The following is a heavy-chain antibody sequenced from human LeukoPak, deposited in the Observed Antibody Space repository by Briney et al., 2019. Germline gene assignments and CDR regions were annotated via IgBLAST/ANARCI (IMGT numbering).Heavy chain of an antibody. CDR3: AREGNNYHYYMDV. J-gene: IGHJ6*03. Sequence: PGGSLRLSCAASGFTFSSYSINWVRQAPGNGLEWVSSISSSSSYIYYAESVKGRFTTSRDNAKNSLYLQMNSLRAEDTAVYYCAREGNNYHYYMDVWGKGTTVTVSS. CDR1: GFTFSSYS. CDR2: ISSSSSYI. V-gene: IGHV3-21*01.